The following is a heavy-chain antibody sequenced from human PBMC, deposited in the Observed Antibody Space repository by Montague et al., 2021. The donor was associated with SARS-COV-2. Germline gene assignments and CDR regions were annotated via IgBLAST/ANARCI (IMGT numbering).Heavy chain of an antibody. J-gene: IGHJ4*02. CDR3: ARGLDGNNWGY. V-gene: IGHV4-39*01. Sequence: SETLSLTCTVSGGSLGTSGYYWGWIRQPPGKGLEWIGSMYYSGSTQYNPSLKSRVTVSVDTSNNQFFLKLSSVTAADTAVYYCARGLDGNNWGYWGQGTLVTVSS. CDR2: MYYSGST. CDR1: GGSLGTSGYY. D-gene: IGHD5-24*01.